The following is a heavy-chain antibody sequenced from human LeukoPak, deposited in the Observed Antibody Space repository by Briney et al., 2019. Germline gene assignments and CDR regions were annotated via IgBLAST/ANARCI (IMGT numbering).Heavy chain of an antibody. V-gene: IGHV4-39*01. Sequence: PSETLSLTCTVSGGSISSSSYYWGWIRQPPGKGLEWIGSIYYSGSTYYNPSLESRVTISVDTSKNQFSLKLSSVTAADTAVYYCARRGRGYSYGSDAFDIWGQGTMVTVSS. CDR2: IYYSGST. CDR1: GGSISSSSYY. CDR3: ARRGRGYSYGSDAFDI. D-gene: IGHD5-18*01. J-gene: IGHJ3*02.